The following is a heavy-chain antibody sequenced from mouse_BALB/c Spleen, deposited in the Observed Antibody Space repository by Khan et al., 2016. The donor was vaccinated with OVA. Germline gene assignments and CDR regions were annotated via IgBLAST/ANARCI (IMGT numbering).Heavy chain of an antibody. D-gene: IGHD2-14*01. CDR1: GYTFTNYG. Sequence: IQLVQSGPELKKPGETVKISCKASGYTFTNYGLNWVKQTPGKGLTWMGWLNTYTGEPPSADDFKGRFAFSLETYASPAYLQISNLKNEDMATCFDARTYYSYDRYFDVWGAGTAVTVSS. CDR2: LNTYTGEP. V-gene: IGHV9-1*02. CDR3: ARTYYSYDRYFDV. J-gene: IGHJ1*01.